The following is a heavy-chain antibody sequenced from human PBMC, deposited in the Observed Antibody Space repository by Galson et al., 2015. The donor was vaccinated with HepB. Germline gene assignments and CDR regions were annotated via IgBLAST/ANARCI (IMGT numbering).Heavy chain of an antibody. J-gene: IGHJ4*02. Sequence: SVKVSCKASGYTFTSYAMHWVRQAPGQRLEWMGWINAGNGNTKYSQKFQGRVTITRDTSASTAYMELSSLRSEDTAVYYCARSTNAVWGSGSYLFDYWGQGTLVTVSS. CDR1: GYTFTSYA. CDR2: INAGNGNT. CDR3: ARSTNAVWGSGSYLFDY. V-gene: IGHV1-3*01. D-gene: IGHD1-26*01.